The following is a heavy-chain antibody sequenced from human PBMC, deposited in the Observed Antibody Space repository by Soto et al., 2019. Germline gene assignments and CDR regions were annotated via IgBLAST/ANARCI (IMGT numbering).Heavy chain of an antibody. CDR1: GFSLSTSGMC. V-gene: IGHV2-70*01. CDR2: IDWDDDK. Sequence: SGPTLVNPTQTLTLTCTFSGFSLSTSGMCVSWIRQPPGKALEWLALIDWDDDKYYSTSLKTRLTISKDTSKNQVVLTMTNMDPVDTATYYCARIRDYYGSGSYPILFDYWGQGTLVTVSS. J-gene: IGHJ4*02. D-gene: IGHD3-10*01. CDR3: ARIRDYYGSGSYPILFDY.